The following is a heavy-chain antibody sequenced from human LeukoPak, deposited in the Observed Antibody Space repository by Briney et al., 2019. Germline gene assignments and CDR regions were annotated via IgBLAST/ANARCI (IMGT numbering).Heavy chain of an antibody. CDR2: IYYTGAT. D-gene: IGHD5-18*01. V-gene: IGHV4-59*01. CDR3: ARAGYSYGTGYYFDY. J-gene: IGHJ4*02. CDR1: GGSISSYY. Sequence: PSETLSLTCTVSGGSISSYYWSWIRLPPGKGLEWIGYIYYTGATYYNPSLKSRVTISLDTSKNQFSLKLSSVTAADAAVYYCARAGYSYGTGYYFDYWGQGTLVTVSS.